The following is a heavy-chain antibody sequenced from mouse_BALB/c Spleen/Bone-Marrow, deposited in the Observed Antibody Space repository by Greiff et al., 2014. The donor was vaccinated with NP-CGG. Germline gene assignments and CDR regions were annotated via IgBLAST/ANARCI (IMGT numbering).Heavy chain of an antibody. Sequence: QVQLQQPGPELVKPGASVKISCKASGYTFTDYYINWVKQKPGQGLEWIGWIYPGSGSTKYNEKSKGKATLTVDTSSSTAYMQLSSLTSEDTAVYFCANLGRYAMDYWGQGTSVTVSS. CDR1: GYTFTDYY. D-gene: IGHD3-1*01. J-gene: IGHJ4*01. CDR3: ANLGRYAMDY. V-gene: IGHV1-84*02. CDR2: IYPGSGST.